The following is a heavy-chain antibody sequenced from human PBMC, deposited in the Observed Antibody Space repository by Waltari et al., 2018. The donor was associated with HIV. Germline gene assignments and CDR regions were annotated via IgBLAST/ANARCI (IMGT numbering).Heavy chain of an antibody. Sequence: QVVLQQSGPGLLKSSQTLSLTSAIPADTASGSNSALNWITQSPSRGLVWLGSTYYRSKWYSDYALSVRSRFTIRADTYKNQFSLQLNSVTPEDTAVYFCARDGPGDYYYYGVDVWGLGPTITVSS. CDR3: ARDGPGDYYYYGVDV. V-gene: IGHV6-1*01. CDR2: TYYRSKWYS. J-gene: IGHJ6*02. CDR1: ADTASGSNSA. D-gene: IGHD1-1*01.